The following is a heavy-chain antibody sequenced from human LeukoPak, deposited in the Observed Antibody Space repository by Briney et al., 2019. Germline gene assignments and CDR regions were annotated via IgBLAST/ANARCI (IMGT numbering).Heavy chain of an antibody. Sequence: GASVKVSCKASGYTFTGYYMHWVRQAPGQGLEWMGWINPNSGGTNYAQKFQGRITMTRDTSISTAYMELSRLRSDDTAVYYCAAPGDYYGSGSYPNPVDYWGQGTLVTVSS. J-gene: IGHJ4*02. V-gene: IGHV1-2*02. D-gene: IGHD3-10*01. CDR3: AAPGDYYGSGSYPNPVDY. CDR2: INPNSGGT. CDR1: GYTFTGYY.